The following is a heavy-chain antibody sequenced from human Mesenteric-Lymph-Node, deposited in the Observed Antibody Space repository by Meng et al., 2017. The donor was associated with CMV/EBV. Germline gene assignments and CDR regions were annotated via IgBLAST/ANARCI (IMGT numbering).Heavy chain of an antibody. CDR1: GVSINSAGYY. Sequence: SETLSLTCTVSGVSINSAGYYWSWIRQHPEKGLEWIGYIYYNGVTLYNPSLKSRVTISVDMSENQFSLKMTSVTAADTALYYCARVAIAVMPAALRWTYYFDQWGQGTLVTVSS. V-gene: IGHV4-31*03. CDR3: ARVAIAVMPAALRWTYYFDQ. CDR2: IYYNGVT. J-gene: IGHJ4*02. D-gene: IGHD3-16*01.